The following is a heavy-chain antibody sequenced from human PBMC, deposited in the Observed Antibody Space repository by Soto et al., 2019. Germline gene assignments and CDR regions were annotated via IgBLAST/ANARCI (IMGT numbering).Heavy chain of an antibody. D-gene: IGHD4-4*01. CDR3: AKDTRLQNDYYYGMDV. CDR1: GFTFSSYG. Sequence: QVQLVESGGGVVQPGRSLRLSCAASGFTFSSYGMHWVRQAPGKGLEWVAVISYDGSNKYYADSVKGRFTISRDNSKNTLYLQMNSLRAEDTAVYYCAKDTRLQNDYYYGMDVWGQGTTVTVSS. J-gene: IGHJ6*02. CDR2: ISYDGSNK. V-gene: IGHV3-30*18.